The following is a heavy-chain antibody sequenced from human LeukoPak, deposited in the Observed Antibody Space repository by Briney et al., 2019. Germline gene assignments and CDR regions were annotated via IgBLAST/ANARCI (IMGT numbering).Heavy chain of an antibody. CDR1: GDSISSSPYY. V-gene: IGHV4-39*07. J-gene: IGHJ5*02. Sequence: SETLSLTCTVSGDSISSSPYYWGWVRQPPGKGLEWIGSIYYIGSTHYNPSLKRRVTISVDTSKNQFSLNLRSVTAADTAVYYCARELAANNWFDPWGQGTLVTVSS. CDR2: IYYIGST. CDR3: ARELAANNWFDP. D-gene: IGHD2-15*01.